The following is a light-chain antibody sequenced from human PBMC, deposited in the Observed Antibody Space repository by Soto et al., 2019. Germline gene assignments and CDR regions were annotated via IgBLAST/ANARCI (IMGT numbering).Light chain of an antibody. V-gene: IGKV1-5*01. CDR3: QQHNSNPIT. CDR2: DAS. Sequence: DLQMTQSSSTLSSSVGDRITITCRASQSISSWLAWYQQKPGKAPSLLIYDASSLGSGVPSRFSGSGSGTEFTLTINSLQPDDFATYYCQQHNSNPITFGQGTRLENK. J-gene: IGKJ5*01. CDR1: QSISSW.